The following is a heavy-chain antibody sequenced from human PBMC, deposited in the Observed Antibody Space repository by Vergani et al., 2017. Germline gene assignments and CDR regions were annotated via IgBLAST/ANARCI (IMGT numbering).Heavy chain of an antibody. CDR2: ISVSGGST. J-gene: IGHJ3*02. CDR3: AKDLTLDYYDSSGYYYVDAFDI. V-gene: IGHV3-23*01. CDR1: GFTFSSYA. Sequence: EVQLLESGGGLVQPGGSLRLSCAASGFTFSSYAMSWVRQAPGKGLEWVSAISVSGGSTYYADSVKGRFTLSRDNAKNTLYLQMNSLRAEDTAVYYCAKDLTLDYYDSSGYYYVDAFDIWGQGTMVTVSS. D-gene: IGHD3-22*01.